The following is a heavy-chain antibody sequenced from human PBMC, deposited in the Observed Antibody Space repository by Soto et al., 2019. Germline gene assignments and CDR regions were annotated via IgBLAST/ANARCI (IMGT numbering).Heavy chain of an antibody. CDR3: ARGSFGVYYYYGMDV. V-gene: IGHV4-30-2*01. D-gene: IGHD3-10*01. J-gene: IGHJ6*02. Sequence: SETLSLTCAVSGGSISSGGYPWSWIRQPPGKGLEWIGYIYHSGSTYYNPSLKSRVTISVDRSKNQFSLKLSSVTAADTAVYYCARGSFGVYYYYGMDVWGQGTTVTVSS. CDR2: IYHSGST. CDR1: GGSISSGGYP.